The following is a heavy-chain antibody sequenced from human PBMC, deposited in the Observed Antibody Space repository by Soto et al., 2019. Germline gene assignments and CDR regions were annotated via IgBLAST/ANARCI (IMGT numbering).Heavy chain of an antibody. CDR2: IYPGDSDT. V-gene: IGHV5-51*01. Sequence: GESLKISCQGSGYSFASYWIGWVRQMPGKDLEWMGIIYPGDSDTRYSPSFQGQVTISADKSLRTAYLQWSSLKASDTAMYYCARQSLGYCSSTSCGMDVWGQGTTVTVSS. CDR1: GYSFASYW. J-gene: IGHJ6*02. D-gene: IGHD2-2*01. CDR3: ARQSLGYCSSTSCGMDV.